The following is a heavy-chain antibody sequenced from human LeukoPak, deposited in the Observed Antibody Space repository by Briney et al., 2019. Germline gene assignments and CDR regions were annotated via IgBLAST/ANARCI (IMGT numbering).Heavy chain of an antibody. CDR1: GYNFASYW. V-gene: IGHV5-51*01. CDR3: ARQKAYDRYFDL. Sequence: GESLKISCKGPGYNFASYWIGWVRQMPGKGLEWMGIFYPGDSDTRYSPSFQGQVTMSADKSISTAYLQWSSLKASDTAMYYCARQKAYDRYFDLWGRGTLVTVSS. D-gene: IGHD3-3*01. CDR2: FYPGDSDT. J-gene: IGHJ2*01.